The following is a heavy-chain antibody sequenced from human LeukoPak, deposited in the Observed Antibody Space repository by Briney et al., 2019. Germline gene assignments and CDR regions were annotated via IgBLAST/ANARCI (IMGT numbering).Heavy chain of an antibody. V-gene: IGHV3-30*02. Sequence: GGSLRLSCSASGFSFSSFGMHWVRQAPGKGLEWVAFIRHDGSNKFYGDSVRGRFTISRDNSENTLYLQMNSLRTGDTAFYYCAKHTASDSWGHGNLVTVSS. CDR2: IRHDGSNK. CDR3: AKHTASDS. D-gene: IGHD2-2*02. CDR1: GFSFSSFG. J-gene: IGHJ5*01.